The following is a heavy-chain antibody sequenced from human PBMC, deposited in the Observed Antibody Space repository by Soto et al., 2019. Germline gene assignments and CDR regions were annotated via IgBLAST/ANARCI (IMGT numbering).Heavy chain of an antibody. Sequence: SETLSLTCAVYGGSFSGYYWSWIRQPPGKGLEWIGEINHSGSTNYNPSLKSRVTISVDTSKNQFSLKLSSVTAADTAVYYCERGSHSSGYYYYGMDVWGQGTTVS. CDR2: INHSGST. CDR3: ERGSHSSGYYYYGMDV. V-gene: IGHV4-34*01. D-gene: IGHD3-22*01. J-gene: IGHJ6*02. CDR1: GGSFSGYY.